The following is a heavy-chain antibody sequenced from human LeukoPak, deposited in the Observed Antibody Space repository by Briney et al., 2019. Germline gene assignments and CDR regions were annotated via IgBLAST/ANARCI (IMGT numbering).Heavy chain of an antibody. J-gene: IGHJ6*02. CDR1: GFTVSANY. D-gene: IGHD3-3*01. CDR2: IYRGGTT. Sequence: PGGSLKLSCTASGFTVSANYMNWVRQAPGKGLEWVSVIYRGGTTSYADSVKGRFTISRDNSKNTLFLQMNTLRPEDTAVYYCAGRSIFGWATRSGRDVWGQGTTVTVSS. CDR3: AGRSIFGWATRSGRDV. V-gene: IGHV3-53*05.